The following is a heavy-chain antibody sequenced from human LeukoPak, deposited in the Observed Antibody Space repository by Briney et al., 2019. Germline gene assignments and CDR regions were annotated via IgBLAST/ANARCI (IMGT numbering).Heavy chain of an antibody. CDR2: INWNGGST. D-gene: IGHD3-10*01. CDR1: GFTFDDYG. Sequence: GGSLRLSCAASGFTFDDYGMSWVRQAPGKGLEWVSGINWNGGSTGYADSVKGRFTISRDNAKNSLYLQMNSLRAEDTALYYCASGFLRHVLSGSDYWGQGTLVTVSS. V-gene: IGHV3-20*04. CDR3: ASGFLRHVLSGSDY. J-gene: IGHJ4*02.